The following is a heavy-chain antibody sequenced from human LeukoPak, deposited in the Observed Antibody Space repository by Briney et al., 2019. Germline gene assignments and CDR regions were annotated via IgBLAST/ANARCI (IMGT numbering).Heavy chain of an antibody. D-gene: IGHD6-13*01. Sequence: PSEILSLTCTVSGGSISSYYWSWIRQPPGKGLEWIGYIYYSGSTNYNPSLKSRVTISVDTSKNQFSLKLSSVTAADTAVYYCARGPYSSSWYSTDFDYWGQGTLVTVSS. V-gene: IGHV4-59*01. CDR2: IYYSGST. CDR1: GGSISSYY. CDR3: ARGPYSSSWYSTDFDY. J-gene: IGHJ4*02.